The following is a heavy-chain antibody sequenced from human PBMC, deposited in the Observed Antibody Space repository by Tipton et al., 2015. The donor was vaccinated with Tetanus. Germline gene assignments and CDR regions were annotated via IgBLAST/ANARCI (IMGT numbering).Heavy chain of an antibody. Sequence: RSLRLSCAASGFTFSSYAMHWVRQAPGKGLEWVAVISYDGSNKYYADSVKGRFTISRDNSKNTLYLQMNSLRAEDTAVYYCARGSLLRFGGLLFFDYWGQGTLVTVSS. CDR1: GFTFSSYA. V-gene: IGHV3-30-3*01. D-gene: IGHD3-10*01. CDR3: ARGSLLRFGGLLFFDY. J-gene: IGHJ4*02. CDR2: ISYDGSNK.